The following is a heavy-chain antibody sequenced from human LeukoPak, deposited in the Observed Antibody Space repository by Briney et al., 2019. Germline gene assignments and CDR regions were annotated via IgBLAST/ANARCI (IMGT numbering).Heavy chain of an antibody. CDR3: ARGGPTYSSGWDFDY. V-gene: IGHV1-2*04. Sequence: APVKVSCKASGYTFTGYYMHWVRQAPGQGLEWMGWINPNSGGTNYAQKFQGWVTMTRDTSISTAYMELSRLRSDDTAVYYCARGGPTYSSGWDFDYWGQGTLVTVSS. CDR1: GYTFTGYY. D-gene: IGHD6-19*01. CDR2: INPNSGGT. J-gene: IGHJ4*02.